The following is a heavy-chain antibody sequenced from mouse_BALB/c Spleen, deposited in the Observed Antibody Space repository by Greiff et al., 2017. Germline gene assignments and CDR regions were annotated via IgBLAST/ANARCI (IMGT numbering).Heavy chain of an antibody. D-gene: IGHD1-1*01. V-gene: IGHV5-17*02. CDR1: GFTFSSVG. Sequence: EVHLVESGGGLVQPGGSRKLSCAASGFTFSSVGVHWVRQGPEKELEWVAYISSGSSTIYYADTVKGRFTISRDNPKNTLFLQMTSLRSEDTAMYYCARYGDCDPFAYWGQGTLVTVSA. J-gene: IGHJ3*01. CDR3: ARYGDCDPFAY. CDR2: ISSGSSTI.